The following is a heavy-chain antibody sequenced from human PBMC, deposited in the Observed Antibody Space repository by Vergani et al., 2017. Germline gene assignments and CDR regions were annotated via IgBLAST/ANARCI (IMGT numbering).Heavy chain of an antibody. CDR2: INPNSGGT. J-gene: IGHJ4*02. Sequence: QVQLVQSGAEVKKPGASVKVSCKASGYTFTGYYMHWVRQAPGQGLEWMGWINPNSGGTNYAQKFQGRVTISVDTSKNQFSLKLSSVTAADTAVYYCARLRSGTWADYWGQGTLVTVSS. V-gene: IGHV1-2*02. D-gene: IGHD1-14*01. CDR1: GYTFTGYY. CDR3: ARLRSGTWADY.